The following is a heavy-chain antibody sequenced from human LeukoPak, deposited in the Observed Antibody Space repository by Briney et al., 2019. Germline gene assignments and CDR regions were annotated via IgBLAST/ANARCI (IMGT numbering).Heavy chain of an antibody. Sequence: GGSLRLSCAAFGFTFSSYAMTWVRQAPGKGLEWVSGISGSGDITYSADSVKGRFTISRDNSKNTLYLQMNSLRAEDTAVYYCAKDHPGGYYDSSGHFDYWGQGTLVTVSS. CDR1: GFTFSSYA. D-gene: IGHD3-22*01. V-gene: IGHV3-23*01. J-gene: IGHJ4*02. CDR3: AKDHPGGYYDSSGHFDY. CDR2: ISGSGDIT.